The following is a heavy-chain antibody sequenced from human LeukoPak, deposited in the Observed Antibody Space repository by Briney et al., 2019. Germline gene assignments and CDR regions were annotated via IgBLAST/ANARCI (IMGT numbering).Heavy chain of an antibody. V-gene: IGHV4-34*01. Sequence: PSETLSLTCAVYGGSFSGYYWSWIRQPPGKGLEWIGEINHSGSTNYNPSLKSRVTISVDTSKNQFSLKLSSVTAADTAVYYCARDRLDYYDSSGYDAFDIWGQGTMVTVSS. CDR2: INHSGST. CDR3: ARDRLDYYDSSGYDAFDI. CDR1: GGSFSGYY. J-gene: IGHJ3*02. D-gene: IGHD3-22*01.